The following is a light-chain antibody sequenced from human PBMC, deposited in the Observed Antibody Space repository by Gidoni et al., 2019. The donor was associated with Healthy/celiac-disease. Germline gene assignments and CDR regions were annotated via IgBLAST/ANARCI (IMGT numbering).Light chain of an antibody. CDR2: DAS. CDR1: QSVSSD. CDR3: QQRSNWPL. Sequence: EIVLTQSPAPLSLSPGERATLSCRASQSVSSDLAWYQQKPGQAPRLLIYDASNRATGITARVSGSGSGTDFTLTISSLEPEEFAVYYCQQRSNWPLFGQGTRLEIK. J-gene: IGKJ5*01. V-gene: IGKV3-11*01.